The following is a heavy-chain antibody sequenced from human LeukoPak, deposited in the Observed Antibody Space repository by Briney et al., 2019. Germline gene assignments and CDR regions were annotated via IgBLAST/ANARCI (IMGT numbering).Heavy chain of an antibody. CDR2: IYSGGST. J-gene: IGHJ4*02. D-gene: IGHD6-19*01. CDR1: GFTVSSNY. V-gene: IGHV3-53*01. CDR3: ARDAVAGLDGDY. Sequence: PGGSLRLSCAASGFTVSSNYMSWVRQAPGKGLEWVSVIYSGGSTYYADSVKRRFTISRDNSKNTLYLQMNSLRAEDTAVYYCARDAVAGLDGDYWGQGTLVTVSS.